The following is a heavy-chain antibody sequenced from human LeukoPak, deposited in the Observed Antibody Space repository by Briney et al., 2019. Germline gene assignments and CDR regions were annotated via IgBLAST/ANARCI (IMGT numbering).Heavy chain of an antibody. Sequence: PSETLSLTCGVSGGSFSDDFWSWIRQPPGKGLKWIGDINHSGSTNHNPSLESRVTISVDTSKNHFSLTLTSVTAADTAVYYCARRRITGTTWYFDLWGRGTPVTVSS. D-gene: IGHD1-7*01. CDR1: GGSFSDDF. CDR3: ARRRITGTTWYFDL. V-gene: IGHV4-34*01. CDR2: INHSGST. J-gene: IGHJ2*01.